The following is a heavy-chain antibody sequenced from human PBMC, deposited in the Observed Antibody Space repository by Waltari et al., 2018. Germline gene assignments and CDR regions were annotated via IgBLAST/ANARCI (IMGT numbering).Heavy chain of an antibody. V-gene: IGHV3-30*02. CDR1: GFTFSSYV. D-gene: IGHD3-10*01. CDR2: IRYDGSNK. Sequence: QVQLVESGGGVVQPGGSLRLSCAASGFTFSSYVMPWVRQAPGKGLEWVAFIRYDGSNKYYADSVKGRFTISRDNSKNTLYLQMNSLRAEDTAVYYCAKAGLGYFDYWGQGTLVTVSS. CDR3: AKAGLGYFDY. J-gene: IGHJ4*02.